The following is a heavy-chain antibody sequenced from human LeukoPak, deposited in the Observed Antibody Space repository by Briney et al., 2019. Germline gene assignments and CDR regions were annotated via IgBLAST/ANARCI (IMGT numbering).Heavy chain of an antibody. J-gene: IGHJ6*02. CDR2: INPDSGGT. CDR3: ARPPLRQHHYYGMDG. V-gene: IGHV1-2*02. D-gene: IGHD3-10*01. Sequence: ASVKVSCKASGYTFSGYYIHWVRQAPGKGLEWMGCINPDSGGTYYAERVQGRVTITRDTSISTAYMELSRLRADDTAVYYCARPPLRQHHYYGMDGWGQGTTVTVSS. CDR1: GYTFSGYY.